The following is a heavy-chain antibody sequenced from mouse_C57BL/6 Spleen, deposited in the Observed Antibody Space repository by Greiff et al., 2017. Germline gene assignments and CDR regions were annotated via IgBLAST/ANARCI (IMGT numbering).Heavy chain of an antibody. CDR2: IDPSDSYT. D-gene: IGHD1-1*01. V-gene: IGHV1-59*01. Sequence: QVQLQQPGAELVRPGTSVKLSCKASGYTFTSYWMHWVKQRPGQGLEWIGVIDPSDSYTNYNQKFKGKATLTVDTSSSTAYMQLSSLTSEDSAVYYCARGRGGSSHWYFDVWGTGTTVTVSS. J-gene: IGHJ1*03. CDR3: ARGRGGSSHWYFDV. CDR1: GYTFTSYW.